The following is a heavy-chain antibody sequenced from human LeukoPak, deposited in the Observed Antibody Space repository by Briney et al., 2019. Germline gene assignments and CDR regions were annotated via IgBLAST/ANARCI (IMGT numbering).Heavy chain of an antibody. J-gene: IGHJ4*02. D-gene: IGHD4-17*01. V-gene: IGHV3-48*02. CDR3: VRGATVTSPFDY. Sequence: GGSLRLSCAASGFTFSSYSMNGVRQAPGKGLEWLSYISRSSSSMYYADSVKGRFTISRDNAKNSLYLQMNSLRDEDTAVYYCVRGATVTSPFDYWGQGTLVTVSS. CDR1: GFTFSSYS. CDR2: ISRSSSSM.